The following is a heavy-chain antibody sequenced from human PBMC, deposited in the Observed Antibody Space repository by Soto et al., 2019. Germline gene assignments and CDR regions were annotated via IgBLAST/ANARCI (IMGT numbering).Heavy chain of an antibody. V-gene: IGHV4-30-4*01. CDR2: IYYSGST. CDR1: GGSISSGDYY. Sequence: SETLSLTCTVSGGSISSGDYYWSWIRQSPGKGLEWIGYIYYSGSTYYNPSLKSRVTISVDTSKNQFSLKLRSVTAADTAVYYCAGPYHTTSGYYGMDVWGQGTTVTVSS. J-gene: IGHJ6*02. D-gene: IGHD2-2*01. CDR3: AGPYHTTSGYYGMDV.